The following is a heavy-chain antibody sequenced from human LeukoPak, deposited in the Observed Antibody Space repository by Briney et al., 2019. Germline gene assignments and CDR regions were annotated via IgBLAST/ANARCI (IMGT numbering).Heavy chain of an antibody. CDR3: AIRLGYCSSTSCYILFDY. CDR2: ISYDGSNN. V-gene: IGHV3-30*03. Sequence: GSLRLSCAASALTFSSYGMHWFRQAPGRELEGVAVISYDGSNNYYAASVKGRFTISRDNSKNTLYLKINSLRAKDTAVYYCAIRLGYCSSTSCYILFDYWGQGTLVTVSS. D-gene: IGHD2-2*02. CDR1: ALTFSSYG. J-gene: IGHJ4*02.